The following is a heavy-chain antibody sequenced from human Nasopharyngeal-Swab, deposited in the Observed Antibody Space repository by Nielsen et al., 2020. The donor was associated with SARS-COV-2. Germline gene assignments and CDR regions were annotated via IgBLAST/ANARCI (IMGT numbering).Heavy chain of an antibody. Sequence: GGSLRLSCAASGFTFTNHWVSWVRQAPGKGLEWLANINQAGSVQKYVDSVKVRFFISRDNTEKTLFLQMNSLTGGDTAVYYCVRNGGALDFWGQGTMVTVSS. V-gene: IGHV3-7*01. CDR1: GFTFTNHW. CDR3: VRNGGALDF. D-gene: IGHD1-26*01. CDR2: INQAGSVQ. J-gene: IGHJ4*02.